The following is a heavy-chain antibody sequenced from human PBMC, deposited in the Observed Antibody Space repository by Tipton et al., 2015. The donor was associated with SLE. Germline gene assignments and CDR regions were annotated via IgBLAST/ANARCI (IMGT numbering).Heavy chain of an antibody. CDR1: GGSFSGYY. V-gene: IGHV4-34*01. J-gene: IGHJ2*01. CDR3: ARDRGAGYFDL. D-gene: IGHD3-10*01. Sequence: TLSLTCAVYGGSFSGYYWSWIRQPPGKGLEWIGEINHSGSTNYNPSLKSRVTVSVDTSKNQFSLKLSSVTAADTAVCYCARDRGAGYFDLWSRGTLVTVSS. CDR2: INHSGST.